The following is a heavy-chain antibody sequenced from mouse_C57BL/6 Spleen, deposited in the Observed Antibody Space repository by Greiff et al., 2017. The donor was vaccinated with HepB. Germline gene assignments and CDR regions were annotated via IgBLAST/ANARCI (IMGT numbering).Heavy chain of an antibody. CDR1: GFTFSDYG. CDR2: ISSGISTI. J-gene: IGHJ3*01. Sequence: EVHLVESGGGLVKPGGSLKLSCAASGFTFSDYGMHWVRQAPEKGLEWVAYISSGISTIYYADTVKGRFTISRDNAKNTLFLQMTSLRSEDTAMYYCARAANFAWFAYWGQGTLVTVSA. D-gene: IGHD4-1*01. CDR3: ARAANFAWFAY. V-gene: IGHV5-17*01.